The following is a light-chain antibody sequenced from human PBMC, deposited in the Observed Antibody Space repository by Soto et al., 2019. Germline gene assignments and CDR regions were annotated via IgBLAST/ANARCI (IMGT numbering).Light chain of an antibody. Sequence: EIGLTQSPGTLSLSPGERATLSCRASQSVSSSYLAWYQQKPGQAPRLLIYGASSRATGIPDRFSGSGSGTDFTLTISRLEPEDFAVYYCQQYGSSPGTFGQGPKVEIK. V-gene: IGKV3-20*01. J-gene: IGKJ1*01. CDR3: QQYGSSPGT. CDR1: QSVSSSY. CDR2: GAS.